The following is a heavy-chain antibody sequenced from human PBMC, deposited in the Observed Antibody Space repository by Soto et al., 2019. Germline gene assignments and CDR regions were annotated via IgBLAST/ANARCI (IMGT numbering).Heavy chain of an antibody. Sequence: EVQLLESGGGLVQPGGSLRLSCAASGFTFSSYSMSWVRQAPGKGLEWVSAIGTAGDTYYPGSVKGRFTISRENAKNSLYLQMNSLRAGDTAVYYCARAVGVRNEYYFDYWGQGTLVTVSS. CDR1: GFTFSSYS. CDR3: ARAVGVRNEYYFDY. CDR2: IGTAGDT. J-gene: IGHJ4*02. D-gene: IGHD1-26*01. V-gene: IGHV3-13*01.